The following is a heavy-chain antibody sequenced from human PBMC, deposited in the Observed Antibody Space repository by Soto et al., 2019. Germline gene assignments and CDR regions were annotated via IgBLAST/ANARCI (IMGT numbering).Heavy chain of an antibody. D-gene: IGHD2-2*01. CDR2: ISGSGGST. CDR3: AKDPGPYPYYFDY. V-gene: IGHV3-23*01. Sequence: EVQLLESGGGLVQPGGSLRLSCAASGFTFSSYAMSWVRQAPGKGLEWVSAISGSGGSTYYADSVKGRFTISRDNSKNTLYLQINSLRAEDTAVYYCAKDPGPYPYYFDYWGQGTLVTVSS. J-gene: IGHJ4*02. CDR1: GFTFSSYA.